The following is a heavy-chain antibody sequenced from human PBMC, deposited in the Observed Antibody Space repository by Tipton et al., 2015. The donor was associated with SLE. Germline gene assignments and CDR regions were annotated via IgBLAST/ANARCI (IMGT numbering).Heavy chain of an antibody. CDR1: GFTFSSYS. V-gene: IGHV3-21*05. Sequence: GSLRLSCAASGFTFSSYSMNWVRQAPGKGLEWVSYISSSSSYTNYADSVKGRFTISRDNAKNSLYLQMNSLRAEDTAVYYCASRVYGSGCGDAFDIWGQGTMVTVSS. J-gene: IGHJ3*02. CDR3: ASRVYGSGCGDAFDI. D-gene: IGHD3-10*01. CDR2: ISSSSSYT.